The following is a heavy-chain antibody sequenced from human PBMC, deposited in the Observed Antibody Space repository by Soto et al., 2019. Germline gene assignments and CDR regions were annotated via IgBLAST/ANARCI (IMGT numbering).Heavy chain of an antibody. CDR1: GVTFISYA. D-gene: IGHD5-18*01. V-gene: IGHV1-69*13. CDR2: IIPIFGTA. Sequence: SSVKVSFKASGVTFISYAISWVLQAPGQGLEWMGGIIPIFGTANYAQKFQGRVTITADESTSTAYMELSSLRSEDAAVYYCAREAKLYSSTTLSYYYGMDVWGQGTTVTVSS. CDR3: AREAKLYSSTTLSYYYGMDV. J-gene: IGHJ6*02.